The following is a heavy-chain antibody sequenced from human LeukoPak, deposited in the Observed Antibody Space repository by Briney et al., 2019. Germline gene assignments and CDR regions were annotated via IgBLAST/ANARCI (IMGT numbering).Heavy chain of an antibody. CDR1: RFTLSNYW. Sequence: GGSLRLSCAASRFTLSNYWMSWVRQAPGKGLEWVANIKQDGSEKYYVDSVKGRFTISRDNAKNSLYLQMNSLRAEDTAVYYCARDEYYNFWSGYTHYYGMDVWGQGTTVTISS. D-gene: IGHD3-3*01. J-gene: IGHJ6*02. CDR3: ARDEYYNFWSGYTHYYGMDV. CDR2: IKQDGSEK. V-gene: IGHV3-7*01.